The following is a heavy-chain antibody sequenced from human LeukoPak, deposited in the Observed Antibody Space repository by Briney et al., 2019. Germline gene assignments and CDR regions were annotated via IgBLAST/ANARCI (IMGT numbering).Heavy chain of an antibody. D-gene: IGHD2-15*01. V-gene: IGHV4-59*01. Sequence: PSETLSLTCTVSGGSISSYYWSWIRQPPGKGLEWIGYIYYSGSTNYNPSLKSRVTISVDTSKNQFSLKLSSVTAADTAVYYCARGGRTYYYYYYMDVWGKGTTVTIS. CDR1: GGSISSYY. J-gene: IGHJ6*03. CDR3: ARGGRTYYYYYYMDV. CDR2: IYYSGST.